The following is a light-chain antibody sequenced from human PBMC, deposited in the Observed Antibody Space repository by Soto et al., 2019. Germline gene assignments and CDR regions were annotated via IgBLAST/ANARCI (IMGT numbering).Light chain of an antibody. Sequence: DIQMTQSPSSLSASVGDRVTITCRASQGISNLLGWFQHKPGKAPKRLIYAASSLQGGVPSRFSGSGSGTEYTLTITCLQPEDFADYYCLQHNTYPYTFGQGTKLEIK. CDR1: QGISNL. J-gene: IGKJ2*01. V-gene: IGKV1-17*01. CDR3: LQHNTYPYT. CDR2: AAS.